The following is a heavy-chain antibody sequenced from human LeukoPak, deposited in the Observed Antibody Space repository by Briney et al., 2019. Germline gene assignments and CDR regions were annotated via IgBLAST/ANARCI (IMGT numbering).Heavy chain of an antibody. Sequence: SETLSLTCTVSGGSISSGSYYWSWIRQPAGKGLEWIGRIYTSGSTNYNPSLKSRVTISVDTSKNQFSLKLSSVTAADTAVYYCAREMATTYYFDYWGQGTLVTVSS. CDR1: GGSISSGSYY. J-gene: IGHJ4*02. CDR2: IYTSGST. D-gene: IGHD5-24*01. CDR3: AREMATTYYFDY. V-gene: IGHV4-61*02.